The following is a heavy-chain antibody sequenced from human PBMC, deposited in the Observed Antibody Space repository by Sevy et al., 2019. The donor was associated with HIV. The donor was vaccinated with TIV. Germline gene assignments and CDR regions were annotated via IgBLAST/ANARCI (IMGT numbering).Heavy chain of an antibody. Sequence: LRLSCAASGFTFSNYVINWVRQAPGKGLEWVSSISSASSNRYYADSVKGRFTISRDNAKNSLYLEMNSLRAEDTAVYYCARSIEGVSIDYWGQGTLVTVSS. CDR2: ISSASSNR. J-gene: IGHJ4*02. CDR1: GFTFSNYV. CDR3: ARSIEGVSIDY. D-gene: IGHD6-13*01. V-gene: IGHV3-21*01.